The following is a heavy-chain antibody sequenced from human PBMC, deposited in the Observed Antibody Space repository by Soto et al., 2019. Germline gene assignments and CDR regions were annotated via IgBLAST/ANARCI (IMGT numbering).Heavy chain of an antibody. Sequence: QLQLQESGPGLVKPSETLSLTCTVSGGSISSSSYYWGWIRQPPGKGLEWIGSIYYSGSTYYNPSLKRRVTISVDTSKNQFSRKLSSVTAADTAVYYCARHQSHSSSYVDPWGQGTLVTVSS. J-gene: IGHJ5*02. CDR2: IYYSGST. V-gene: IGHV4-39*01. CDR1: GGSISSSSYY. CDR3: ARHQSHSSSYVDP. D-gene: IGHD6-13*01.